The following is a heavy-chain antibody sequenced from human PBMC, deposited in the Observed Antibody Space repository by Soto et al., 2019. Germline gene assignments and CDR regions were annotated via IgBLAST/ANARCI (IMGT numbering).Heavy chain of an antibody. CDR1: GFTFSDYY. Sequence: GGSLRLSGEVSGFTFSDYYISWIRQAPGKGLEWISYSSNSGSFSRYADSVKGRFSISRDNTKNLLYLQMNSLRAEDTAVYYCARSGDNYNSLDYLGQGIPLPVSS. V-gene: IGHV3-11*06. J-gene: IGHJ4*02. CDR2: SSNSGSFS. D-gene: IGHD1-1*01. CDR3: ARSGDNYNSLDY.